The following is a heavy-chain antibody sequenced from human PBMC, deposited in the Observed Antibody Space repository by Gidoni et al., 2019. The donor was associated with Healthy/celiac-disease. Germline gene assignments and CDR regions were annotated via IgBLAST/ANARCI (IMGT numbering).Heavy chain of an antibody. Sequence: QVQLQESGPGLVKPSETLSLTCTVSGGSISSYYWSWIRQPAGKGLEWIGRIYTSGSTNYNPSLKSRVTMSVDTSKNQFSLKLSSVTAADTAVYYCARDIAAAGRRDWFDPWGQGTLVTVSS. CDR3: ARDIAAAGRRDWFDP. V-gene: IGHV4-4*07. J-gene: IGHJ5*02. CDR1: GGSISSYY. D-gene: IGHD6-13*01. CDR2: IYTSGST.